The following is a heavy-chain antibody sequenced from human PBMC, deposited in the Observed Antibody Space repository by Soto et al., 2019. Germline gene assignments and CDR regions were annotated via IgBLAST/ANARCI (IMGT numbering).Heavy chain of an antibody. Sequence: QVHLVQSGSEVRKPGASVKVSCKTSGYTFTNYYIHWVRQAPGEGLEWMGIISPSGGITDYAQKFRGRVTMTRDTSTSTVYMELSSLTSEDTAVYYCARGETYYFDYCGRGTLVTVSS. CDR2: ISPSGGIT. CDR1: GYTFTNYY. J-gene: IGHJ4*02. V-gene: IGHV1-46*01. D-gene: IGHD3-16*01. CDR3: ARGETYYFDY.